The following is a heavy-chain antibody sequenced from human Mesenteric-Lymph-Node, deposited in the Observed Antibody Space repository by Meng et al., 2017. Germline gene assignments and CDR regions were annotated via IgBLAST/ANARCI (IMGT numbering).Heavy chain of an antibody. J-gene: IGHJ4*02. CDR2: MYWDDDR. V-gene: IGHV2-5*02. CDR1: WFSPSISVVV. CDR3: THRPMTSAYYYFDC. Sequence: LKQSCRTMLNRTRRLQLTCSLSWFSPSISVVVVGWIRQPSGNALEWLALMYWDDDRRYSSTLKSRLTITKDTTKNQVVLTMTNMNPVDTATYYCTHRPMTSAYYYFDCWGQGTLVTVSS. D-gene: IGHD3-22*01.